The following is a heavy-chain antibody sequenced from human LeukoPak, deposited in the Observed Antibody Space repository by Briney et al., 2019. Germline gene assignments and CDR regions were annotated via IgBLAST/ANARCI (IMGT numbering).Heavy chain of an antibody. D-gene: IGHD6-19*01. J-gene: IGHJ5*01. CDR1: GGTFSSYA. Sequence: ASVKVSCKASGGTFSSYAISWVRQAPGQGLEWMGGIIPIFGTANYAQKFQGRVTITADESTSTAYMELSSLRSEDTAVYYCARDSPTLYSSGWYDSWGQGTLVTVSS. V-gene: IGHV1-69*13. CDR2: IIPIFGTA. CDR3: ARDSPTLYSSGWYDS.